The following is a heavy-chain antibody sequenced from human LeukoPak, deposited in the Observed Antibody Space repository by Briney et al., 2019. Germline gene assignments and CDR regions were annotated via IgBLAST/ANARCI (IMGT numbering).Heavy chain of an antibody. J-gene: IGHJ4*02. CDR3: VKDNGY. CDR1: GFTFSSYS. CDR2: ISGSGGST. D-gene: IGHD2-15*01. V-gene: IGHV3-23*01. Sequence: WGVLRLSCAASGFTFSSYSMNWVRQAPGKGLEWVSVISGSGGSTYYADSVKGRFTISRDTSKNTLYLQLNSLRAEDTAVYYCVKDNGYWGQGTLGTVSS.